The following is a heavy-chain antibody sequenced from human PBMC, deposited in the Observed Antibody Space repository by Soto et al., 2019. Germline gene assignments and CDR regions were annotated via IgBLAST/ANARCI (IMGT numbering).Heavy chain of an antibody. Sequence: AGGSLRLSCTASGFTFNDFYMTWIRQAPGKGLEWISHISGRTNYTKYTDSVKGRFSISRDNAKNSLYLQMDSLRVEDTAIYYCARRRGEWVSSALYNWFEPWGQGTLVTVSS. J-gene: IGHJ5*02. V-gene: IGHV3-11*06. CDR2: ISGRTNYT. CDR3: ARRRGEWVSSALYNWFEP. CDR1: GFTFNDFY. D-gene: IGHD3-10*01.